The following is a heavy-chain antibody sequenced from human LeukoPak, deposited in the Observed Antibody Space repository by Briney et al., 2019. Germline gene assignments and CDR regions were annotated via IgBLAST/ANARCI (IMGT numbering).Heavy chain of an antibody. Sequence: GGSLRLSCAVSGFTFSDYAMSWVRQAPGKGLEWVSGISGSGDRTYYADSVKGRFTISRDNFNNMLYLQMNSLRAEDTAVYYCAKDLNYDSSGYYPPKGFDYWGQGTLVTVSS. CDR1: GFTFSDYA. V-gene: IGHV3-23*01. CDR2: ISGSGDRT. CDR3: AKDLNYDSSGYYPPKGFDY. D-gene: IGHD3-22*01. J-gene: IGHJ4*02.